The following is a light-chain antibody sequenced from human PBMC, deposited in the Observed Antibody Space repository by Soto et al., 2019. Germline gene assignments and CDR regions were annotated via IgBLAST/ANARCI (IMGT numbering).Light chain of an antibody. J-gene: IGKJ3*01. CDR1: QILLHSDGNTY. Sequence: DIVMTQTPLYLSVTPVRPASISSKSIQILLHSDGNTYLFWYVQKPGQPPQXLIYEVSNRFSGVPARFSGSGSGTDFTLKISRVEDEDVGVYYCMQSIQLTKTFGPGTKVDIK. CDR3: MQSIQLTKT. CDR2: EVS. V-gene: IGKV2D-29*01.